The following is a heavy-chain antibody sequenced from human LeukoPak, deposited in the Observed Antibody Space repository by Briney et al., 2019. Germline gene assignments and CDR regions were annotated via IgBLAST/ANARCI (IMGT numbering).Heavy chain of an antibody. D-gene: IGHD5-18*01. CDR1: GYTVTGHY. CDR3: AKDAYSGFSSSYNMDS. Sequence: ASVKVSCKASGYTVTGHYLHWVRQAPGQGLEWMGWISPNSGVTNYAQKFQGRVTMTRDTSINTAYMELHSLTSDDTAMYYCAKDAYSGFSSSYNMDSWGQGTLVTVSS. CDR2: ISPNSGVT. J-gene: IGHJ4*02. V-gene: IGHV1-2*02.